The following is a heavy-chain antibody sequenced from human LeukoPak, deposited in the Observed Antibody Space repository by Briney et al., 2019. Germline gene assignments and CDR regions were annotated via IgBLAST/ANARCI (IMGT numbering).Heavy chain of an antibody. V-gene: IGHV3-7*04. D-gene: IGHD3-9*01. J-gene: IGHJ4*02. CDR3: ARDRLRYFDWLLALDY. CDR2: IKQDGSEK. CDR1: GFTFSSYW. Sequence: GGSLRLSCAASGFTFSSYWMSWVRQAPGKGLEWVANIKQDGSEKYYVDSVKGRFTISRDNAKNSLYLQMNSLRAEDTAVYYCARDRLRYFDWLLALDYWGQGTLVTVSS.